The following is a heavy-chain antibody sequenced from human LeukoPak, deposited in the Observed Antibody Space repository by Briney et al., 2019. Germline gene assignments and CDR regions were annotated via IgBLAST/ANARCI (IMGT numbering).Heavy chain of an antibody. CDR3: ARDPNWGSGY. Sequence: GGSLRLSCAASGFTFSSYTMIWVRQAPGKALEWVSVIGTRGDGIHYADSVKGRFTISRDDSKNTLYLQMNSLRAEDTAVYYCARDPNWGSGYWGQGTLVTVSS. D-gene: IGHD7-27*01. J-gene: IGHJ4*02. CDR1: GFTFSSYT. CDR2: IGTRGDGI. V-gene: IGHV3-23*01.